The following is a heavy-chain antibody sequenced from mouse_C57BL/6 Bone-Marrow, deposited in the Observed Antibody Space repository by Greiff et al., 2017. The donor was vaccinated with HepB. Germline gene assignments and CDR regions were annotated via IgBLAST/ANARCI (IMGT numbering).Heavy chain of an antibody. Sequence: VKLQQSGAELARPGASVKLSCKASGYTFTSYGISWVKQRTGQGLEWIGEIYPRSGNTYYNEKFKGKATLTADKSSSTAYMELRSLTSEDSAVYFCARSGTAQATWYAMDYWGQGTSVTVSS. CDR3: ARSGTAQATWYAMDY. CDR2: IYPRSGNT. D-gene: IGHD3-2*02. J-gene: IGHJ4*01. V-gene: IGHV1-81*01. CDR1: GYTFTSYG.